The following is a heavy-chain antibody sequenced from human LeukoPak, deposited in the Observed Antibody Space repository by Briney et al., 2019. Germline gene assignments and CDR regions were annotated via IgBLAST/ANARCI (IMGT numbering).Heavy chain of an antibody. Sequence: GGSLRLSCAASGFTFSSYWMHWVRQAPGKGLVWVSRINSDGSSTSYADSVRGRFTISRDNAKNTLYLQMNSLRAEDTAVYYCARAGLGGNDAFDIWGQGTMVTVSS. J-gene: IGHJ3*02. CDR3: ARAGLGGNDAFDI. CDR1: GFTFSSYW. CDR2: INSDGSST. V-gene: IGHV3-74*01. D-gene: IGHD1-26*01.